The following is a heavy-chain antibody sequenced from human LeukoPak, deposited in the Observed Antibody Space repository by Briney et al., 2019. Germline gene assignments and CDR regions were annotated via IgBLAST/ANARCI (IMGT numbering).Heavy chain of an antibody. J-gene: IGHJ6*03. D-gene: IGHD3-10*01. CDR2: IYYSGSF. CDR3: ARSGFGYYYYMDV. V-gene: IGHV4-59*01. Sequence: SETLSLTCTVSGGSMTSYNWGWIRQSPGKGLEWIGYIYYSGSFNYSPSLESRLTISVDTSKNQFSLKLSSVTAADTAVYYCARSGFGYYYYMDVWGKGTTVTVSS. CDR1: GGSMTSYN.